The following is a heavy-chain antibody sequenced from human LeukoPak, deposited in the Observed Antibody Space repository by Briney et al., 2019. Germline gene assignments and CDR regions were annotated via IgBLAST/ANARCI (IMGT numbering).Heavy chain of an antibody. J-gene: IGHJ5*02. CDR2: IIPIPGTT. Sequence: ASVKVSCNTSGGTFTSYAITWVRQAPGQGLEWMGKIIPIPGTTNYAQKFQGRVTFTADESTSTAYMELSSLTSEDTALYYCARKLRLGGNWFDPWGQGTLVTVSS. CDR3: ARKLRLGGNWFDP. D-gene: IGHD1-26*01. CDR1: GGTFTSYA. V-gene: IGHV1-69*11.